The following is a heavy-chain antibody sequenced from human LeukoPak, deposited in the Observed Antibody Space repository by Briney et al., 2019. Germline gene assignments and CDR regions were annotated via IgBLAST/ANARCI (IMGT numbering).Heavy chain of an antibody. CDR3: ARDSSAHFDY. Sequence: SETLSLNCTVSGGSISSYYWSWIRQPPGKGLEWIGYFYYSGSTDYNPSLKSRVTISVDTSKNQFSLNLSSVTAADTAVYYCARDSSAHFDYWGQGTLVTVSS. CDR2: FYYSGST. J-gene: IGHJ4*02. CDR1: GGSISSYY. V-gene: IGHV4-59*01.